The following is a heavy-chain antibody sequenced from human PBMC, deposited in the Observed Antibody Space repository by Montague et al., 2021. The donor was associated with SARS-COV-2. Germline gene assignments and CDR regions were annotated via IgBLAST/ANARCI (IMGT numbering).Heavy chain of an antibody. CDR1: GGSISSYY. V-gene: IGHV4-59*01. CDR3: AGDLLDV. J-gene: IGHJ6*02. Sequence: SKTLSLTCTVSGGSISSYYWSWIRQPPGKGLEWIGYIYYSGSTSYNPSLKSRVTISVDTSKNQFSLKLSSVTAADTAVYYCAGDLLDVWGQGTTVTVSS. CDR2: IYYSGST.